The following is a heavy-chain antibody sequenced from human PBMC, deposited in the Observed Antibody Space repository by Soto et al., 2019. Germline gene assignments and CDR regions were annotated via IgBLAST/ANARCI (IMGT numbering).Heavy chain of an antibody. CDR3: ARRGVVAYYYCGMDV. J-gene: IGHJ6*02. D-gene: IGHD2-15*01. CDR2: IYPGDSDT. CDR1: GYSFSSYW. V-gene: IGHV5-51*01. Sequence: GESLKISCKASGYSFSSYWIGWVRQMPGKGLERMGIIYPGDSDTKYSPSVQGQVTILADRSISTAYLQWTSLKASDTAMYYCARRGVVAYYYCGMDVWGQGTTVTVSS.